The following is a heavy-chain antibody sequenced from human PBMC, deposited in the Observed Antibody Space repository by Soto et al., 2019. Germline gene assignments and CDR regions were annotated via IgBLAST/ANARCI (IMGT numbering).Heavy chain of an antibody. D-gene: IGHD3-10*01. V-gene: IGHV4-30-4*01. CDR3: ANSHYGSGSYSDY. CDR2: IYYSGST. Sequence: SETLSLTCTVSGGSISSGDYYWSWIRQPPGKGLEWIGYIYYSGSTYYNPSLKSRVTISVDTSKNQFSLKLSSVTAADTAVYYSANSHYGSGSYSDYWGQGTLVTVSS. J-gene: IGHJ4*02. CDR1: GGSISSGDYY.